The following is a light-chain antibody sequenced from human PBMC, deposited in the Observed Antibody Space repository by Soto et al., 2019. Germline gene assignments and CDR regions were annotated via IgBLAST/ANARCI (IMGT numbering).Light chain of an antibody. J-gene: IGLJ3*02. CDR1: SSNIGSNT. CDR2: SNN. CDR3: AAWDDSLNGYWV. V-gene: IGLV1-44*01. Sequence: QSVLTQPTSASGTPGQRVTISCSGSSSNIGSNTVTWYQQLPGTAPKLLIYSNNQRPSGVPDRFSGSKSGTSASLAISGLQSEDEADYYCAAWDDSLNGYWVFGGGTKVTVL.